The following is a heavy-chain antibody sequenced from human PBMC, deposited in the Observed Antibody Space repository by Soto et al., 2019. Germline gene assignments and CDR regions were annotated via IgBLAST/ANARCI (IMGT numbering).Heavy chain of an antibody. CDR3: AREGYCSGGSCYYYGMDV. CDR2: IIPIFGTA. Sequence: QVQLVQSGAEVKKPGSSVKVSCKASGGTFSSYAISWVRQAPGQGIEWMGGIIPIFGTANYAQKFQGRVTITADESTSTAYMELSSLRSEDTAVYYCAREGYCSGGSCYYYGMDVWGQGTTVTVSS. D-gene: IGHD2-15*01. V-gene: IGHV1-69*01. J-gene: IGHJ6*02. CDR1: GGTFSSYA.